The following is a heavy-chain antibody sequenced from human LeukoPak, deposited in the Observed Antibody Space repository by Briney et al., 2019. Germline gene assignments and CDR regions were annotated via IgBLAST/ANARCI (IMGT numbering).Heavy chain of an antibody. J-gene: IGHJ4*02. CDR1: GGSISSYY. V-gene: IGHV4-59*01. Sequence: SETLSLTCTVSGGSISSYYWSWIRQPPGKGLEWIGYIYYSGSTNYNPSLKSRVTISVDTSKNQFSLKLSSVTAADTAVYYCASIPGAWGHYYGSGIIDYWGQGTLVTVSS. CDR2: IYYSGST. CDR3: ASIPGAWGHYYGSGIIDY. D-gene: IGHD3-10*01.